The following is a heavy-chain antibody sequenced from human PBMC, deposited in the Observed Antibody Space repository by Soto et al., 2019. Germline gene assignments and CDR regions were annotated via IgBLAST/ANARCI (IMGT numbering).Heavy chain of an antibody. V-gene: IGHV3-74*01. CDR3: ARSHYNALDV. CDR1: GFTFSSHW. Sequence: EVQLVESGGGLVQSGGSLRLSCAASGFTFSSHWMHWVRQVPGKGLVWVSRINSDGDSTAYADSVQGRFTISRDNTKKTLYLQMNSLRAEDTAVYYWARSHYNALDVWGQGTPVTASS. CDR2: INSDGDST. J-gene: IGHJ6*02.